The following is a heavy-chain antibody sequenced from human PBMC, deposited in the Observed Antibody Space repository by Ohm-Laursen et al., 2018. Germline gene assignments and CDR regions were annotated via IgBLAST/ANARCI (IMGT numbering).Heavy chain of an antibody. J-gene: IGHJ4*02. Sequence: SLRLSCAASGFTFSNYYMSWIRQAPGKGLEWVGRIKSKTDGGTTDYAAPVKGRFTISRDDSKNTLYLQMNSLKTEDTAVYYCTTPQDPLYSGYDWGDFDYWGQGTLVTVSS. CDR3: TTPQDPLYSGYDWGDFDY. CDR1: GFTFSNYY. D-gene: IGHD5-12*01. CDR2: IKSKTDGGTT. V-gene: IGHV3-15*01.